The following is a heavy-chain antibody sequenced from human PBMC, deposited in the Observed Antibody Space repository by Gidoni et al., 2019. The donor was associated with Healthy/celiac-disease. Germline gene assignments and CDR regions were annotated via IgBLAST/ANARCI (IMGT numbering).Heavy chain of an antibody. V-gene: IGHV3-7*01. Sequence: EVQLVESGGGLVQPGGSLSLSCAASGFTFSSYWMSWVGQAPGKGLEWVANIKQDGSEKYYVDSVKGRFTISRDNAKNSLYLQMNSLRAEDTAVYYCARDRGDGYWDYWGQGTLVTVSS. J-gene: IGHJ4*02. D-gene: IGHD3-10*01. CDR3: ARDRGDGYWDY. CDR2: IKQDGSEK. CDR1: GFTFSSYW.